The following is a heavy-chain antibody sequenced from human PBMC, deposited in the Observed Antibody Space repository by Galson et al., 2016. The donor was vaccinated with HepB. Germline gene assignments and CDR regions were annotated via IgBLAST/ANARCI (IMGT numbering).Heavy chain of an antibody. CDR2: ISSDGSDK. D-gene: IGHD3-10*01. J-gene: IGHJ6*02. Sequence: SLRLSCAASGFSFRNYAMPWVRQAPGKGLEWVSVISSDGSDKYYADSVKGRFTISRDNSKNTLYLHMNSLRGEDTAVYFCARGPGNYNRGREHYYGMDVWGQGTTVTGSS. CDR1: GFSFRNYA. V-gene: IGHV3-30*04. CDR3: ARGPGNYNRGREHYYGMDV.